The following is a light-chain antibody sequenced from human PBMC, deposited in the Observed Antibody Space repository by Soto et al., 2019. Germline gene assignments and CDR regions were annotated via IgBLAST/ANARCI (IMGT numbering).Light chain of an antibody. Sequence: QSALTQPRSVSGSPGQSVTISCTGTSSDVGGYNFVSWYQQYPGKAPKLIIYDVTKGPSGVPDRFSGSKSGNTASLTISGLQTDDEADYYCMSYTGSTTTHWVLGGGTKLTVL. CDR3: MSYTGSTTTHWV. CDR1: SSDVGGYNF. CDR2: DVT. V-gene: IGLV2-11*01. J-gene: IGLJ3*02.